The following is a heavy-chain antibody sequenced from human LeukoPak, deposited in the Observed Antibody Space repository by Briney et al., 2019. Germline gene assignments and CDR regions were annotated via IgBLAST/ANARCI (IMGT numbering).Heavy chain of an antibody. CDR3: ARDPTYDFWSGSDAFDI. V-gene: IGHV3-13*01. D-gene: IGHD3-3*01. Sequence: GGSLRLSCAASGFTFSSYDMHWVRQATGKGLEWVSAIGTAGDTYYPGSVKGRFTISRENAKNSLYLQMNSLRAEDTAVYYCARDPTYDFWSGSDAFDIWGQGTMVTVSS. J-gene: IGHJ3*02. CDR2: IGTAGDT. CDR1: GFTFSSYD.